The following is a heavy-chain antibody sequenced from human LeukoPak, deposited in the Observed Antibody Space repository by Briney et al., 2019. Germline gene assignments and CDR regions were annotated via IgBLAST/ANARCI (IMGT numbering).Heavy chain of an antibody. D-gene: IGHD3-3*01. V-gene: IGHV3-7*03. CDR3: ARVGVAGFDY. CDR2: IKEDVSDK. J-gene: IGHJ4*02. Sequence: QPGASLRLSCAASGFTFSSYAMSWVRQAPGKGLEWVANIKEDVSDKYYVDSVKGRFTISRDNAKNSLYLQMSRLRAEDTAVYYCARVGVAGFDYWGQGILVTVSS. CDR1: GFTFSSYA.